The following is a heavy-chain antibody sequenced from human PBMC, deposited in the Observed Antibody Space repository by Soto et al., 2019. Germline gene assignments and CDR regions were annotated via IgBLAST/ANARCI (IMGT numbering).Heavy chain of an antibody. CDR3: ARDLGWSSWYSSSSYYYYYGMDV. CDR1: GGSISSYY. Sequence: SETLSLTCTVSGGSISSYYWSWIRQPPGKGLEWIGYIYYSGSTNYNPSLKSRATISVDTSKNQFSLKLSSVTAADTAVYYCARDLGWSSWYSSSSYYYYYGMDVWGQGTTVTVSS. D-gene: IGHD6-13*01. CDR2: IYYSGST. V-gene: IGHV4-59*01. J-gene: IGHJ6*02.